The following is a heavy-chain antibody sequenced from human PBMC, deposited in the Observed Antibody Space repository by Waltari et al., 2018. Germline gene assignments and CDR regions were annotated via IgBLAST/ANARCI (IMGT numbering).Heavy chain of an antibody. J-gene: IGHJ4*02. CDR1: GLTFSTYG. Sequence: QVQLVESXGGVVQPGGSLRLSCAASGLTFSTYGMHWVRQAPGKGLEWVAFIRYDGSNKYHADSVKVRFTISRDNAKNTLYLQMNSLRTEYTAVYYCSIDLGEIAXAPAPFDSWGQGTLVXXSS. CDR2: IRYDGSNK. CDR3: SIDLGEIAXAPAPFDS. V-gene: IGHV3-30*02. D-gene: IGHD6-13*01.